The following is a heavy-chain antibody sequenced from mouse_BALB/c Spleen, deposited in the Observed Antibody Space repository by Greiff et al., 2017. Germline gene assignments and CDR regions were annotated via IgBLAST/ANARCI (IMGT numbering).Heavy chain of an antibody. Sequence: EVHLVESGGGLVQPGGSRKLSCAASGFTFSSFGMHWVRQAPEKGLEWVAYISSGSSTIYYADTVKGRFTISRDNPKNTLFLQMTSLRSEDTAMYYCARDGHRKFYAMDYWGQGTSVTVCS. J-gene: IGHJ4*01. V-gene: IGHV5-17*02. CDR2: ISSGSSTI. CDR3: ARDGHRKFYAMDY. CDR1: GFTFSSFG. D-gene: IGHD2-3*01.